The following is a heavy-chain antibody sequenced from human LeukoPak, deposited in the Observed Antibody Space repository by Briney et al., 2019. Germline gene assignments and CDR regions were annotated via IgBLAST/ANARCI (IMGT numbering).Heavy chain of an antibody. CDR2: IIPILGIA. J-gene: IGHJ4*02. D-gene: IGHD5-18*01. CDR3: ARGEGLTAMALDY. Sequence: SVKVSCKASGGTFSSYAISWVRQAPGQGLEWMGRIIPILGIANYAQKFQGRVTITADKSTSTAYMELSSLRSEDTAVYYCARGEGLTAMALDYWGQGTLVTVSS. V-gene: IGHV1-69*04. CDR1: GGTFSSYA.